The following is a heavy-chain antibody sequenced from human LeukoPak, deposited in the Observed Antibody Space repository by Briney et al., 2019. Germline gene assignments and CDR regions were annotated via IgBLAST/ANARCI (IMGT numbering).Heavy chain of an antibody. J-gene: IGHJ4*02. D-gene: IGHD5-12*01. CDR1: GFTFSSYG. CDR2: IWYDGSNK. CDR3: ARLSGYDFHFDY. Sequence: PGGSLRLSCAASGFTFSSYGMHWVRQAPGKGLEWVAVIWYDGSNKYYGDSVKGRFTISRDNSKNTLYLQMNSLRAEDTAVYYCARLSGYDFHFDYWGQGTLVTVSS. V-gene: IGHV3-33*01.